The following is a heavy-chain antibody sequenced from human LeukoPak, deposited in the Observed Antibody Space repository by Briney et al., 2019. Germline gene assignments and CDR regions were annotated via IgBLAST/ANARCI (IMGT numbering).Heavy chain of an antibody. CDR2: INPSGGST. J-gene: IGHJ4*02. Sequence: ASVKVSCKASGYTFTSYYMHWVRQAPGQGLEWMGIINPSGGSTSYAQKFQGRVTMTRDTSTSTVYMELSSLRSEDTAVYYCARDAYTSYGSGSYCDYSGQGTLVTVSS. CDR3: ARDAYTSYGSGSYCDY. V-gene: IGHV1-46*01. D-gene: IGHD3-10*01. CDR1: GYTFTSYY.